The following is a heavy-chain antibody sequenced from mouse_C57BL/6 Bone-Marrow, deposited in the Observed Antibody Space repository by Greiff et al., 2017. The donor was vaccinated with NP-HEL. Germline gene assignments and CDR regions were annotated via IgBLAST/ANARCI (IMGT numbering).Heavy chain of an antibody. V-gene: IGHV2-9-1*01. CDR3: ARSGSSFHYAMDY. D-gene: IGHD1-1*01. J-gene: IGHJ4*01. CDR2: IWTGGGT. Sequence: VKVVESGPGLVAPSQSLSITCTVSGFSLTSYAISWVRQPPGKGLEWLGVIWTGGGTNYNSALKSRLSISKDNSKSQVFLKMNSLQTDDTARYYCARSGSSFHYAMDYWGQGTSVTVSS. CDR1: GFSLTSYA.